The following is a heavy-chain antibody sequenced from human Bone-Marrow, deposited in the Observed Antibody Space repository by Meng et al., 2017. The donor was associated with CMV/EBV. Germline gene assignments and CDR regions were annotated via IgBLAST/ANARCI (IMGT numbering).Heavy chain of an antibody. CDR3: ARGDIVKVPTEMGDYYHNYGVDV. D-gene: IGHD2-2*01. J-gene: IGHJ6*02. CDR1: GGTFSSYA. Sequence: ASVKVSCKASGGTFSSYAISWVRQAPGQGLEWMGWINGYNGNTKYAQKLQGRVTMTADTSTTTAYMELRRLRSDDTAVYYCARGDIVKVPTEMGDYYHNYGVDVWGQGTTVTVSS. CDR2: INGYNGNT. V-gene: IGHV1-18*01.